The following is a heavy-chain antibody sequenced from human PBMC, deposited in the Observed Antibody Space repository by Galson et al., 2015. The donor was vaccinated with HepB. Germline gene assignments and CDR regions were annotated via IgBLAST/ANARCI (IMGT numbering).Heavy chain of an antibody. CDR2: ISYDGRNE. CDR1: GFTFSDFG. D-gene: IGHD1-26*01. V-gene: IGHV3-30*18. CDR3: AKGINMGAYYFDS. J-gene: IGHJ4*02. Sequence: SLRLSCAASGFTFSDFGMHWVRQAPGKGLEWVARISYDGRNEYYPDSLKERFTISRDNSNNTLSLQMNSLRTEDTAVYYCAKGINMGAYYFDSWGQGTLVTVSS.